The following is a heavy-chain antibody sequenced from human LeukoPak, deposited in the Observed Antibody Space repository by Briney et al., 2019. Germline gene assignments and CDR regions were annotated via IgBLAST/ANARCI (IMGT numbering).Heavy chain of an antibody. D-gene: IGHD3-10*01. CDR1: GYTFTGYY. CDR3: ARDPGAFRGLHYANYYYMDV. J-gene: IGHJ6*03. CDR2: INPNSGGT. V-gene: IGHV1-2*02. Sequence: ASVKVSCKASGYTFTGYYMHWVRQAPGQGLEWMGWINPNSGGTNYAQKFQGRVTMTRDTSISTAYMELSRLRSDDTAVYYCARDPGAFRGLHYANYYYMDVWGKGTTVTVSS.